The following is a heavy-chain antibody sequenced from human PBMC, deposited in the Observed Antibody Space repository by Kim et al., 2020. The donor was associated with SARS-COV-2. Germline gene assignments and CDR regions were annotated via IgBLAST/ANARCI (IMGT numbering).Heavy chain of an antibody. CDR1: GGSITSTSYY. J-gene: IGHJ4*02. CDR3: VRMACRGCSCFSDF. V-gene: IGHV4-39*01. Sequence: SETLSLTCTVSGGSITSTSYYWGWIRQPPGKGLEWIGTVYYTGATYYDPSLKSRVSISVDTFKNKFSLKLTSATAADTAAYYCVRMACRGCSCFSDFWGQGTLVTVSS. CDR2: VYYTGAT. D-gene: IGHD2-15*01.